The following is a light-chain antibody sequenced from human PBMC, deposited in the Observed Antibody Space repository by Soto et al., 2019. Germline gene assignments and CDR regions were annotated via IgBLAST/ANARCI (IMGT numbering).Light chain of an antibody. CDR2: GAS. J-gene: IGKJ5*01. V-gene: IGKV3-20*01. CDR1: QSVSSSY. CDR3: QQYGSSPPSVT. Sequence: EIVLTQSPGTLSLSPGERATLSCRASQSVSSSYLAWYQQKPGQAPRLLIYGASSRATGIPDRFSGSGSGTDFTLTISRLEPEDFAVYYCQQYGSSPPSVTFGQGTLLEI.